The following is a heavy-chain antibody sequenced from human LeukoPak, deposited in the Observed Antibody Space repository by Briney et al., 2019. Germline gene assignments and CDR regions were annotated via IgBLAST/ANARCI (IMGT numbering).Heavy chain of an antibody. CDR2: IRIDGSDK. CDR3: AKDRGYSLCVFDI. Sequence: PGGSLRLSCAATGFSFSNYGMHWVRQAPCKGLEWVAFIRIDGSDKYYADSVKGRFTFYIYNPKNTQYLQMNILRAEDTAVYYCAKDRGYSLCVFDIWGQGTMVTVSS. J-gene: IGHJ3*02. V-gene: IGHV3-30*02. CDR1: GFSFSNYG. D-gene: IGHD5-18*01.